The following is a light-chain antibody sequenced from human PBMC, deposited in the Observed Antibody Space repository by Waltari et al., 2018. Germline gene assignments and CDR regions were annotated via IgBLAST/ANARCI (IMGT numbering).Light chain of an antibody. V-gene: IGKV3-11*01. CDR1: QSVSTY. CDR3: QQRSSWPLT. Sequence: IVLTQSPATLSLSPGERATLSCRASQSVSTYLAWYQQKPGQAPRLLILDASNRATGIPDRFSGSGSGTDFTLTISSLEPEDFAIYYCQQRSSWPLTFGGGTKVEIK. J-gene: IGKJ4*01. CDR2: DAS.